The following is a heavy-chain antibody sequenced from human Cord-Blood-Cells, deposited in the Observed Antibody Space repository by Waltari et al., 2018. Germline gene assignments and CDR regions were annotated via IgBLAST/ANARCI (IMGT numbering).Heavy chain of an antibody. Sequence: QVQLVESGGGVGQPGRALRVSWAASGSTFSGYAMHWVLQAPGKGLEWVAVISYDGSNKYYADSVKGRFTISRDNSKNTLYLQMNSLRAEDTAVYYCARDSSGYYAFDIWGQGTMVTVSS. J-gene: IGHJ3*02. CDR2: ISYDGSNK. CDR1: GSTFSGYA. V-gene: IGHV3-30-3*01. CDR3: ARDSSGYYAFDI. D-gene: IGHD3-22*01.